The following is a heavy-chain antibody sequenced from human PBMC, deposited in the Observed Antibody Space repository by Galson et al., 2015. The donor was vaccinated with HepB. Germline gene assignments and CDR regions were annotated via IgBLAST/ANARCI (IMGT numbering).Heavy chain of an antibody. CDR2: IIPRVGT. J-gene: IGHJ6*02. CDR1: GGSFSGYY. CDR3: ARGAITGGLRGYAMDV. Sequence: TLSLTCAVYGGSFSGYYWTWIRQPPGRGLEWIGEIIPRVGTNYSPSLKSRVTISEDTSKSQFPLNLSSVTAADTAVYYCARGAITGGLRGYAMDVWGQGTTVTVSS. D-gene: IGHD1-20*01. V-gene: IGHV4-34*01.